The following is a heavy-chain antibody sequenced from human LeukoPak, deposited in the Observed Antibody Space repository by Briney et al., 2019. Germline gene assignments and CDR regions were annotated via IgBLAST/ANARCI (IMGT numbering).Heavy chain of an antibody. V-gene: IGHV3-66*03. Sequence: GGSLRLSCAASGFTVSSNYMSWVRQAPGKGLEWVSVIYSCGSTYYADSVKGRFTISRDNSKNTLYLQMNSLRAEDTAVYYCARDGLHYYGSGSYSIRSAFDIWGQGTMVTVSS. CDR1: GFTVSSNY. CDR2: IYSCGST. CDR3: ARDGLHYYGSGSYSIRSAFDI. D-gene: IGHD3-10*01. J-gene: IGHJ3*02.